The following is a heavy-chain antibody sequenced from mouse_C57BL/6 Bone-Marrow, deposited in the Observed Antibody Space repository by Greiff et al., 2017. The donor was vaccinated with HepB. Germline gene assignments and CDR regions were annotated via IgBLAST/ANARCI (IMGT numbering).Heavy chain of an antibody. CDR2: IHPSDSDT. J-gene: IGHJ2*01. V-gene: IGHV1-74*01. D-gene: IGHD2-3*01. CDR1: GYTFTSYW. Sequence: QVQLQQPGAELVKPGASVKVSCKASGYTFTSYWMHWVKQRPGQGLEWIGRIHPSDSDTNYNQKFKGKATLTVDKSSSTAYMQLSSLTSEDSAVYYCARPSHYDGYSYYFDYWGQGTTLTVSS. CDR3: ARPSHYDGYSYYFDY.